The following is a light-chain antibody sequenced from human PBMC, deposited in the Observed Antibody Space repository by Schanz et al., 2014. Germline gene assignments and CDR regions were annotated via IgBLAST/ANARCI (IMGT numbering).Light chain of an antibody. J-gene: IGLJ2*01. CDR3: SSYAGSSTFGDVV. CDR2: DVI. Sequence: QSALTQPASVSGSPGQSITISCTGTNNDVGGYDYVSWYQQHPGKVPKLLIYDVINRPSGVAYRFSGSKSGNTASLTISGLQAEDEADYYCSSYAGSSTFGDVVFGGGTKLTVL. CDR1: NNDVGGYDY. V-gene: IGLV2-14*03.